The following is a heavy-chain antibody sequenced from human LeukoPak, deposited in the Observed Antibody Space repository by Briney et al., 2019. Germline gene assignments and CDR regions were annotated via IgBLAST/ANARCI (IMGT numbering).Heavy chain of an antibody. J-gene: IGHJ4*02. CDR3: ARDYSSVPEY. D-gene: IGHD6-19*01. CDR2: IKPDGSYT. Sequence: GGSLRLSCAASGFPFSGYWMYWLRQAPGKGMVWVSRIKPDGSYTSYADFVKGRFTTSRDNAKNTLYLQLSSLRAEDTPVYYCARDYSSVPEYWGQGTLVTVSS. CDR1: GFPFSGYW. V-gene: IGHV3-74*01.